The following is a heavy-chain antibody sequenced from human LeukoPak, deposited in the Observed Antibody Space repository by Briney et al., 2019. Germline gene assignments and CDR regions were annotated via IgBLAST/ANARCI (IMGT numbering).Heavy chain of an antibody. V-gene: IGHV3-23*01. Sequence: GGSLRLSCAAFGFTFSDYVMSWVRQAPGKGLEWVAGISGSGDYTYYADSVKGRFPIFRDNSKNTLFLQMNNLRVDDTAVYYCAREGASVGTYYSDYWGQGSLVLVSS. D-gene: IGHD2-21*02. J-gene: IGHJ4*02. CDR2: ISGSGDYT. CDR3: AREGASVGTYYSDY. CDR1: GFTFSDYV.